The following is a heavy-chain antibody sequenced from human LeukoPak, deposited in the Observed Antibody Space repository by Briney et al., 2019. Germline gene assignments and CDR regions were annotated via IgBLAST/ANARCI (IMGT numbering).Heavy chain of an antibody. D-gene: IGHD2-2*01. CDR3: ARGYCSSTSCGNFDY. V-gene: IGHV3-53*01. J-gene: IGHJ4*02. CDR2: IYSGGST. Sequence: GGSLRLSSAASGFTVSSNYMSWVRQAPGKGLEWVSVIYSGGSTYYADSVKGRFTISRDNSKNTLYLQMNSLRAEDTAVYYCARGYCSSTSCGNFDYWGQGTLVTVSS. CDR1: GFTVSSNY.